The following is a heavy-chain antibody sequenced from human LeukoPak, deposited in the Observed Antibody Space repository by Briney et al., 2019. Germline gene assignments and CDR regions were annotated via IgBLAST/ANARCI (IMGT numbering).Heavy chain of an antibody. V-gene: IGHV3-30*03. Sequence: PGGSLRLSCAASGFTFSSHGMQWVRQAPGKGLEWVTVIASDGSAQYYTDSVKGRFTTSRDNSKNMLYLQMDSLRTEDTAVYYCARGASVPNWYFDLWGRGPLVSVSS. CDR2: IASDGSAQ. CDR3: ARGASVPNWYFDL. D-gene: IGHD2-2*01. J-gene: IGHJ2*01. CDR1: GFTFSSHG.